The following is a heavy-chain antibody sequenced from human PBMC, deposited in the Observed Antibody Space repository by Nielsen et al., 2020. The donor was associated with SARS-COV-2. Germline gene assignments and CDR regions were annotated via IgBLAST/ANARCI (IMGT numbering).Heavy chain of an antibody. D-gene: IGHD3-22*01. CDR1: GGSISSYY. J-gene: IGHJ5*02. CDR3: AREKFYYDTSNRPYNWFDP. V-gene: IGHV4-39*07. Sequence: SETLSLTCTVSGGSISSYYWSWIRQPPGKGQEWIGTIYYSGSTYYNPSLKSRVTISVDTSKNQFSLRLSSVTAADTAVYYCAREKFYYDTSNRPYNWFDPWGQGTLVTVSS. CDR2: IYYSGST.